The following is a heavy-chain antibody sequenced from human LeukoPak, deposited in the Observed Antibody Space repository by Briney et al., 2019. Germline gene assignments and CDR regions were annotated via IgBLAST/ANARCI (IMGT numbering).Heavy chain of an antibody. V-gene: IGHV1-46*01. J-gene: IGHJ5*02. CDR3: ARDIRLVDETNWFDP. CDR1: GYTFTSYY. Sequence: ASVKVSCKASGYTFTSYYMHWVRQAPGQGLEWMGIINPSGGSTSYAQKFQGRVTMTRDTSISTAYMELSRLRSDDTAVYYCARDIRLVDETNWFDPWGQGTLVTVSS. D-gene: IGHD6-19*01. CDR2: INPSGGST.